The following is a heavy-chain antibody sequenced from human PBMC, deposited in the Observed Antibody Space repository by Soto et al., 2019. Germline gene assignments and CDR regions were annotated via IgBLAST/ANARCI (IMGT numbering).Heavy chain of an antibody. CDR3: ARSRRFDMVRGVLDP. CDR1: GGSISSGGYY. V-gene: IGHV4-31*03. D-gene: IGHD3-10*01. Sequence: QVQLQESGPGLVKPSQTLSLTCTVSGGSISSGGYYWSWIRQHPGKGLEWIGYIYYSGSTYYNPSLKSRVTISVDTSKNQFSLKLSSVTAADTAVYYCARSRRFDMVRGVLDPWGQGTLVTVSS. CDR2: IYYSGST. J-gene: IGHJ5*02.